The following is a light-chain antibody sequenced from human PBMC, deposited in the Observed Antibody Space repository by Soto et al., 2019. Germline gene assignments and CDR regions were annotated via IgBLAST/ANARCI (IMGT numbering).Light chain of an antibody. J-gene: IGLJ1*01. CDR3: SSYTCSSTLLYV. CDR2: DVS. CDR1: SSDVGGYNY. Sequence: QSALTQPASVSGSPGQSITISCTGTSSDVGGYNYVSWYKQHPGKAPKLMIYDVSNRPSGVSNRFSGSKSGNTASLTISGLQAEDEADYYCSSYTCSSTLLYVFGTGTKLTVL. V-gene: IGLV2-14*01.